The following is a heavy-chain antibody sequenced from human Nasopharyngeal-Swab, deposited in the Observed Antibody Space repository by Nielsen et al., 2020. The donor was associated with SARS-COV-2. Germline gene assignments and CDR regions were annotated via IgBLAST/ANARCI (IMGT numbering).Heavy chain of an antibody. Sequence: WVRQAPGQGLEWMGWINTNTGNPTYAQGFTGRFVFSLDTSVSTAYLQISSLKAEDTAVYYCAVHMAGDRPPFDPWGQGTLVTVSS. D-gene: IGHD6-19*01. V-gene: IGHV7-4-1*02. J-gene: IGHJ5*02. CDR2: INTNTGNP. CDR3: AVHMAGDRPPFDP.